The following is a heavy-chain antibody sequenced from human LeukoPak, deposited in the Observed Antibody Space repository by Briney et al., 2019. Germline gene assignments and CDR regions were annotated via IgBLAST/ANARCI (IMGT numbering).Heavy chain of an antibody. Sequence: GGSLRLSCAASGFIFSSYTMHWVRQAPGKGLEWVAVISYDGSDKYYADSVKGRFTISRDNSKNTLYLQMNSLRAEDTAVYYCAREYYDFWSGYKAEVLDYYYGMDVWGQGTTVTVSS. CDR1: GFIFSSYT. J-gene: IGHJ6*02. CDR3: AREYYDFWSGYKAEVLDYYYGMDV. CDR2: ISYDGSDK. V-gene: IGHV3-30*04. D-gene: IGHD3-3*01.